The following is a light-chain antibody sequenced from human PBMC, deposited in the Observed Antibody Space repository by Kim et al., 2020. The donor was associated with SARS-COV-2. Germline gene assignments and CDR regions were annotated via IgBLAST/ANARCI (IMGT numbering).Light chain of an antibody. CDR1: KLGDTY. CDR3: RACNRSSYV. V-gene: IGLV3-1*01. J-gene: IGLJ1*01. Sequence: SVHPGETASITIWAVKLGDTYAYWYNMKTGQWPVVDISRDDRRPSVVPERFSGSNSGNTATLTISEAQAMDEADYTTRACNRSSYVFGTGTKLTVL. CDR2: RDD.